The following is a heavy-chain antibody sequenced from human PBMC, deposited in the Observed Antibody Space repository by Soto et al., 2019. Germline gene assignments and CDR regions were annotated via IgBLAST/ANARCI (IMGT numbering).Heavy chain of an antibody. CDR2: VSTDGGER. V-gene: IGHV3-30*09. CDR1: GFTFSNSA. J-gene: IGHJ4*02. CDR3: ARGHHSNHWYPIDY. Sequence: GGSLRLSCTASGFTFSNSALHWVRQAPGKGLEWMAVVSTDGGERFYADSVKGRFVISRDNAKSTLYFQLNSLRSEDTATYYCARGHHSNHWYPIDYWGQGT. D-gene: IGHD6-19*01.